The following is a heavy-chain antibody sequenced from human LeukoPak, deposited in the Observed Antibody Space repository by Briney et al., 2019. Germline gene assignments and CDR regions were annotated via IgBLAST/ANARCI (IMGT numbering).Heavy chain of an antibody. CDR1: GFTLSSYS. J-gene: IGHJ4*02. CDR3: ARETYCGGDCYVQYYFDY. V-gene: IGHV3-21*01. CDR2: ISSSSSYI. D-gene: IGHD2-21*02. Sequence: GGSLRLSCAASGFTLSSYSMNWVRQAPGKGLEWVSSISSSSSYIYYADSVKGRFTISRDNAKNSLYLQMNSLRAEDTAVYYCARETYCGGDCYVQYYFDYWGQGTLVTVSS.